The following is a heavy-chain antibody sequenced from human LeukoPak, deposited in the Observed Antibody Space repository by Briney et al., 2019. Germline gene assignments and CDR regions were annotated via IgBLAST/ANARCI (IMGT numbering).Heavy chain of an antibody. Sequence: PGGSLRLSCEASGFALSGYNMNWVRQTPGKGLEWVSFIPISGDTIYYTESVKGRFTIPRDNAKNTLYLQMNSLRAEDTAVYYCARDAPGNTALDYWGQGTLVTVSS. CDR1: GFALSGYN. J-gene: IGHJ4*02. CDR3: ARDAPGNTALDY. CDR2: IPISGDTI. V-gene: IGHV3-48*01. D-gene: IGHD5-18*01.